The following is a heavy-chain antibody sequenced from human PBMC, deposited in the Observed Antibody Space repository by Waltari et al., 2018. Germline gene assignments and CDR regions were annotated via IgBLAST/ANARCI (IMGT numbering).Heavy chain of an antibody. V-gene: IGHV4-59*11. CDR3: ARVVFGDFLGGWFDS. Sequence: QVQMQESGPGLVKPSGTLSLTCTVSGGSIKTHSWTWIRQTPGKGLEWIGHMSYSGRDDYNPPRRSRVTISVDTSKNQVSLNLKSVTAADTAVYYCARVVFGDFLGGWFDSWGRGTRVTVSS. CDR1: GGSIKTHS. J-gene: IGHJ5*01. D-gene: IGHD4-17*01. CDR2: MSYSGRD.